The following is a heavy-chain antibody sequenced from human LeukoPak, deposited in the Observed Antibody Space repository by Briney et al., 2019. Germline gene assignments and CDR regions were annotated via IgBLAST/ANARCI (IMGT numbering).Heavy chain of an antibody. J-gene: IGHJ6*02. D-gene: IGHD3-3*01. CDR1: GGSISSYY. Sequence: SETLSLTCTVSGGSISSYYWSWIRQPPGKGLEWIGYIYYSGSTNYNPSLKSRVTISVDTSKNQFSLKLSSVTAADTAVYYCARELGGYDFWSGYYTGGAVDVWGQGTTVTVSS. CDR2: IYYSGST. V-gene: IGHV4-59*01. CDR3: ARELGGYDFWSGYYTGGAVDV.